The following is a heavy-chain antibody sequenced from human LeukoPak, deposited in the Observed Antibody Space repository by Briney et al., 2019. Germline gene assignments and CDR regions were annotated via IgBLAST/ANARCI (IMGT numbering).Heavy chain of an antibody. Sequence: PSETLSLTCAVYGGSFSGYYWSWIRQPPGKGLEWIGEINHSGSTNYNPSLKSRVTISVDTSKNQFSLKLSSVTAADTAVYYCASRLYDYVWGSYRPSWFDPWGQGTLVTVSS. CDR1: GGSFSGYY. V-gene: IGHV4-34*01. D-gene: IGHD3-16*02. CDR3: ASRLYDYVWGSYRPSWFDP. J-gene: IGHJ5*02. CDR2: INHSGST.